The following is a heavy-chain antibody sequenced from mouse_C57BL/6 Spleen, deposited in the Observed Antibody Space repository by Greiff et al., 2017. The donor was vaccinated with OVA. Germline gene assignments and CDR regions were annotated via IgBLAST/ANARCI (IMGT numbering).Heavy chain of an antibody. CDR3: ARSPRPYFDY. J-gene: IGHJ2*01. V-gene: IGHV1-26*01. CDR2: INPNNGGT. CDR1: GYTFTDYY. Sequence: EVQLQQSGPELVKPGASVKISCKASGYTFTDYYMNWVKQSHGKSLEWIGDINPNNGGTSYNQKFKGKATLTEDKSSSTAYMELRSLTSEDSAVYYCARSPRPYFDYWGQGTTLTVSS.